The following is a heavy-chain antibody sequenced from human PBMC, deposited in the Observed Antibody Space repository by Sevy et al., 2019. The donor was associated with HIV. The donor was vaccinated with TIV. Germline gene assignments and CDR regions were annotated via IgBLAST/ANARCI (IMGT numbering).Heavy chain of an antibody. CDR2: IGTASDT. D-gene: IGHD3-10*01. Sequence: GGSLRLSCAASGFTFSSYDMHWVRQPTGKGLEWVSAIGTASDTYYPGSVKGRFTISRENAKNSLYLQMDSLRAGDTAVYYCARDSFTSKNYYGMDVWGQGTTVTVSS. V-gene: IGHV3-13*01. J-gene: IGHJ6*02. CDR1: GFTFSSYD. CDR3: ARDSFTSKNYYGMDV.